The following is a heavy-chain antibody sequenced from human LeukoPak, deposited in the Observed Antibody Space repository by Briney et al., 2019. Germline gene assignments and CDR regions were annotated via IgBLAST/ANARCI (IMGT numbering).Heavy chain of an antibody. J-gene: IGHJ4*02. CDR1: GFTYSNYW. Sequence: PGGSLRLPCAASGFTYSNYWMSWVRQAPGKGLEWVGFIRSKAYGGTTEYAASVKGRFTISRGNFKNTLYLQMSNLRAEDTAVYFCGRDDAGVKNYGIQYWGLGTLVAVSS. D-gene: IGHD3-16*01. CDR3: GRDDAGVKNYGIQY. CDR2: IRSKAYGGTT. V-gene: IGHV3-71*01.